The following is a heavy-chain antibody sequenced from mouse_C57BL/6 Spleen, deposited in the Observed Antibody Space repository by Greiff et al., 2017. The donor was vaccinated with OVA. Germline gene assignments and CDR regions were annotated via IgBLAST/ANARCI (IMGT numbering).Heavy chain of an antibody. Sequence: EVKLMESGGDLVKPGGSLKLSCAASGFTFSSYGMSWVRQTPDKRLEWVATISSGGSYTYYPDSVKGRFTISRDNAKNTLYLQMSSLNSEDTAMYYCASLYYYGSSYEAMDYWGQGTSVTVSS. J-gene: IGHJ4*01. CDR1: GFTFSSYG. CDR3: ASLYYYGSSYEAMDY. CDR2: ISSGGSYT. D-gene: IGHD1-1*01. V-gene: IGHV5-6*01.